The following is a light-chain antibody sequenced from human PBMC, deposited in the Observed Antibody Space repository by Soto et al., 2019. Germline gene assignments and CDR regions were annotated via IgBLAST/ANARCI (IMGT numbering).Light chain of an antibody. V-gene: IGKV3-20*01. CDR1: QSLSSSY. J-gene: IGKJ2*01. CDR2: AAS. CDR3: QQRGT. Sequence: EIVLTQFPGTLSLSPGERATLSCRPSQSLSSSYLVWYQQKPGQAPRLLIYAASRRATRIPDRFSGSGSATEYTLTISRLEPEDAAVYYCQQRGTFGQGTKLEIK.